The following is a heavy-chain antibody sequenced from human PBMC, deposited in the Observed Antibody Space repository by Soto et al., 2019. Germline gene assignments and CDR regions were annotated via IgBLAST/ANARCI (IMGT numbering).Heavy chain of an antibody. CDR2: ISYDGSNK. J-gene: IGHJ4*02. V-gene: IGHV3-30*18. CDR1: GFTFSSFG. D-gene: IGHD6-19*01. CDR3: AKDRGWSSADLDY. Sequence: GGSLRLSCAASGFTFSSFGMHWVRQAPGKGLEWVALISYDGSNKYYADSVRGRFTISRDKSKNTLYLQMNSLRAEDTAVYYCAKDRGWSSADLDYWGQGTLVTVSS.